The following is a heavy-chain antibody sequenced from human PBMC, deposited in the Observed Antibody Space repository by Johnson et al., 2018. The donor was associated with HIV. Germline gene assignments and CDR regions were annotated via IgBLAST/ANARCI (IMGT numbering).Heavy chain of an antibody. V-gene: IGHV3-23*04. Sequence: VQLVESGGGVVQPGRSLRLSCAASGFTFSSYGMHWVRQAPGKGLEWVSAISGSGGSTYYADSVKGRFTISRDNSKNTLYLQMNSLRAEDTAVYYCAKDSRTTAARRWVNDAFDIWGLGTMVTVSS. CDR2: ISGSGGST. J-gene: IGHJ3*02. CDR3: AKDSRTTAARRWVNDAFDI. CDR1: GFTFSSYG. D-gene: IGHD6-6*01.